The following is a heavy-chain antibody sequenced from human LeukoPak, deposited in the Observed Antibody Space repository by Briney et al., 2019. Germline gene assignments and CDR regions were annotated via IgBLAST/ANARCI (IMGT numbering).Heavy chain of an antibody. D-gene: IGHD6-13*01. CDR1: GFTLSSYE. J-gene: IGHJ4*02. CDR3: ARGPYSSNCYVDY. Sequence: GGSLRLSCAASGFTLSSYEMNWVRLAPGKGLEWISYISRTGNSIYYADSVKGRFTISRDSAKNSLYLQMNSLRAEDTAVYYCARGPYSSNCYVDYWGQGTPVTIAS. V-gene: IGHV3-48*03. CDR2: ISRTGNSI.